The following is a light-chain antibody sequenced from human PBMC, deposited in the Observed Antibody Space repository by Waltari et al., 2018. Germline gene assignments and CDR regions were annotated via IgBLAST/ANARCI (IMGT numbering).Light chain of an antibody. J-gene: IGKJ5*01. CDR1: QSVSSY. CDR2: DAS. CDR3: QQYGSLIT. Sequence: EIVLTQSPATLSLSPGERATLSCRASQSVSSYLAWYQQKPGQAPRLLIYDASNRATGIPDRISGSGSGTDFTLTISRVEPEDFAVYYCQQYGSLITFGQGTRLEIK. V-gene: IGKV3-20*01.